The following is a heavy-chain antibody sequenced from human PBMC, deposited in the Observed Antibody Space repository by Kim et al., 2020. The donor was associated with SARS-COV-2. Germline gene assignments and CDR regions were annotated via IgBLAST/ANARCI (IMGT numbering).Heavy chain of an antibody. CDR3: ARGAASRLLY. CDR1: GYTFSSDA. V-gene: IGHV7-4-1*02. Sequence: ASVKVSCKGSGYTFSSDAIHWVRQAPGQGLEWMGWINTNTGEPSYVQGFTGRFVFSVDTSVSTAFLQINSLKAEDTAVYYCARGAASRLLYWGQGTLVTVSS. J-gene: IGHJ4*02. D-gene: IGHD2-2*01. CDR2: INTNTGEP.